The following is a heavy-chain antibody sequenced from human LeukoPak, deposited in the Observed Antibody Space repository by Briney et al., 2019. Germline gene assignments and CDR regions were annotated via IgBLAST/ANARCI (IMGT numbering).Heavy chain of an antibody. Sequence: QSGGSLRLSCAASGFTFSSYSMNWVRQALGKGLEWVSYISSSSSTIYYADSVKGRFTISRDNAKNSLYLQMNSLRDEDTAVYYCARVGGYGDYWRSVDYWGQGTLVTVSS. CDR2: ISSSSSTI. CDR3: ARVGGYGDYWRSVDY. CDR1: GFTFSSYS. D-gene: IGHD4-17*01. J-gene: IGHJ4*02. V-gene: IGHV3-48*02.